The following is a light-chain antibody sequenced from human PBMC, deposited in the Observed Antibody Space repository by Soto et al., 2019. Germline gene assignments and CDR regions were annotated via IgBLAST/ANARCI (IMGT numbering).Light chain of an antibody. CDR2: DVS. V-gene: IGLV2-11*01. Sequence: HSALTQPRSVSGSPGQSVTISCTGTSSDVGAYNYVSWYQQHPGKVPKLMIYDVSRRPSGVPDRFSGSKSGNTASLTISGLQADDEADYYCCSHAGSYTLVFGGGTKLTVL. J-gene: IGLJ3*02. CDR3: CSHAGSYTLV. CDR1: SSDVGAYNY.